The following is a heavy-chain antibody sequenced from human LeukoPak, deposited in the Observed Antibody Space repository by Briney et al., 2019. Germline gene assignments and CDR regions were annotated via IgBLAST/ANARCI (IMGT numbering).Heavy chain of an antibody. CDR2: ISYDGSNK. CDR3: AKGPNSSGRAPFDY. V-gene: IGHV3-30*18. Sequence: GGSLRLSCAASGFTFSSYGMHWVRQAPGKGLEWVAVISYDGSNKYYADSVKGRFTISRDNSKNTLYLQMNSLRAEDTAVYYCAKGPNSSGRAPFDYWGQGTLVTVSS. CDR1: GFTFSSYG. J-gene: IGHJ4*02. D-gene: IGHD6-19*01.